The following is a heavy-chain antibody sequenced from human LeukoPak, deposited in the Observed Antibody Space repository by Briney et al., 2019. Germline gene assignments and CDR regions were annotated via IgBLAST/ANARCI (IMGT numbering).Heavy chain of an antibody. CDR3: ASGPVYYYYYGMDV. Sequence: SETLSLTCTVSGGSISSGDYYWSWIRQPPGKGLEWIEYIYYSGSTYYNPSLKSRVTISVDTSKNQFSLKLSSVTAADTAVYYCASGPVYYYYYGMDVWGQGTTVTVSS. J-gene: IGHJ6*02. V-gene: IGHV4-30-4*01. CDR2: IYYSGST. CDR1: GGSISSGDYY.